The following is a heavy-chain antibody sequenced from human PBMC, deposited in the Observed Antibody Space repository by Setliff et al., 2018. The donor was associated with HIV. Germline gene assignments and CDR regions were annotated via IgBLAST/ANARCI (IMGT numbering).Heavy chain of an antibody. V-gene: IGHV4-39*01. J-gene: IGHJ5*02. Sequence: PSETLSLTCTVSGGSISSSNYYWGWIRQPPGKGLEWIGNIYYSGSTYYNPSLKSRVTISVDTSKNQFSLKLSSVTAADTAVYYCARGSNRYCSSTSCYGFNWFDPWGQGTLVTVSS. CDR3: ARGSNRYCSSTSCYGFNWFDP. CDR1: GGSISSSNYY. D-gene: IGHD2-2*01. CDR2: IYYSGST.